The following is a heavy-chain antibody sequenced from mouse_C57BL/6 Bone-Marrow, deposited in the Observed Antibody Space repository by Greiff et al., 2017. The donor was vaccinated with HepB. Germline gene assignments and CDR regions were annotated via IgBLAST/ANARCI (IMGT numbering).Heavy chain of an antibody. CDR2: IRNKANNHAT. V-gene: IGHV6-6*01. J-gene: IGHJ2*01. CDR1: GFTFSDAW. Sequence: EVQLQESGGGLVQPGGSMKLSCAASGFTFSDAWMDWVRQSPEKGLEWVAEIRNKANNHATYYAESVKGRFTISRDDSKSSVYLQMNSLRAEDTGIYYCTRGSSGLYYFDYWGQGTTLTVSS. D-gene: IGHD3-2*02. CDR3: TRGSSGLYYFDY.